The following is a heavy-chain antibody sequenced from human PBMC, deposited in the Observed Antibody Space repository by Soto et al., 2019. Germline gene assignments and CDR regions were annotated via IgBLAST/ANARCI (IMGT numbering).Heavy chain of an antibody. V-gene: IGHV2-5*02. J-gene: IGHJ5*02. CDR2: IYWDDDK. D-gene: IGHD5-12*01. CDR1: GFSLTNKGVG. CDR3: AHLHANSGYDWRYDP. Sequence: QITLKESGPPLMNPTQTLTLTCNFSGFSLTNKGVGVGWIRQPPRKALEWLGIIYWDDDKRYRPSLNNRLTITKDTSKNQVVLTMTNVDTVDTATYYCAHLHANSGYDWRYDPWGQGTLVTVSS.